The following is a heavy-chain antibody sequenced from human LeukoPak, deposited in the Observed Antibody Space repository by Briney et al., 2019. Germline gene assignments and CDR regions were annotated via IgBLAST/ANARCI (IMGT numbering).Heavy chain of an antibody. CDR2: ISGSGGST. J-gene: IGHJ4*02. CDR1: GFTFSSYA. D-gene: IGHD6-19*01. Sequence: PGGSVRLSCAASGFTFSSYAMSWVRQAPGKWLEWVSAISGSGGSTYYADSVKGRFTISRDNSKNTLYLQMNSLRAEDTAVYYCAQEPVTRIAVARYFDYWAQGTLVTVSS. CDR3: AQEPVTRIAVARYFDY. V-gene: IGHV3-23*01.